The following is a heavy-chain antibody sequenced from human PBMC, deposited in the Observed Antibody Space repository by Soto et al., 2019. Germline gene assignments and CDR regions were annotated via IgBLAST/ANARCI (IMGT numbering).Heavy chain of an antibody. D-gene: IGHD6-19*01. CDR1: GDSISSSNYF. CDR2: IFYGGST. V-gene: IGHV4-39*01. CDR3: ARRYGWLYFDY. Sequence: QLQLQESGPGLVKPWETLSLTCTVSGDSISSSNYFWGWIRQPPGKGLEWIGTIFYGGSTYYNPSLKSRVTISVDTSKNQFSLRLISVTAADTALYYCARRYGWLYFDYWGQGSLVTVSS. J-gene: IGHJ4*02.